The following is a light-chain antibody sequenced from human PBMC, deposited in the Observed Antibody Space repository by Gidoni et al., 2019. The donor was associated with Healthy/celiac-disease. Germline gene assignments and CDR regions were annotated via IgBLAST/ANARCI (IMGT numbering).Light chain of an antibody. V-gene: IGKV4-1*01. CDR2: WAS. CDR1: QSVLYSSNNKNY. CDR3: QQYYRTPLT. Sequence: DIVMTQSPDSLAASLGERATINCKSSQSVLYSSNNKNYLAWYQQKPGQPPKLLIYWASTRESGVPDRFSGRGSGTDFTHTISSLQAEDVAVYYCQQYYRTPLTFGGGTKVEIK. J-gene: IGKJ4*01.